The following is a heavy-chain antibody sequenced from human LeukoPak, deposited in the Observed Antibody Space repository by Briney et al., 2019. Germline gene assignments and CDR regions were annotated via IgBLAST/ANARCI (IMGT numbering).Heavy chain of an antibody. Sequence: SETLSLTCAVYGGSFSGYYWSWIRQPPWKGLEWIGEINHSGSTNYNPSLKSRVTISVDTSKNQFSLKLSSVTAADTAVYYCARGLYSSSWYWDYWGQGTLVTVSS. CDR3: ARGLYSSSWYWDY. CDR1: GGSFSGYY. J-gene: IGHJ4*02. CDR2: INHSGST. V-gene: IGHV4-34*01. D-gene: IGHD6-13*01.